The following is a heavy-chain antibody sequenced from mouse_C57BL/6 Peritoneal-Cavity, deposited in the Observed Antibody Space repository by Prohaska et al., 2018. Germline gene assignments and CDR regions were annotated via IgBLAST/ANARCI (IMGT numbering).Heavy chain of an antibody. CDR3: AGDSSGYWYFDV. CDR2: ITHSGET. Sequence: LTCSITGFPIPSGYYWIWIRQSPGKPLEWMGYITHSGETFYNPSLQSPISITRETSKNQFFLQLNSVTTEDTAMYYCAGDSSGYWYFDVWGTGTTVTVSS. V-gene: IGHV12-3*01. D-gene: IGHD3-2*02. J-gene: IGHJ1*03. CDR1: GFPIPSGYY.